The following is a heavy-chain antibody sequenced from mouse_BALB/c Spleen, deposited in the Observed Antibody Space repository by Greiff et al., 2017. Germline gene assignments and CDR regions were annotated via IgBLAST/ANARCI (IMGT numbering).Heavy chain of an antibody. V-gene: IGHV5-17*02. CDR3: ARTYYRYDEYAMDY. CDR1: GFTFSSFG. CDR2: ISSGSSTI. J-gene: IGHJ4*01. Sequence: EVQLVQSGGGLVQPGGSLKLSCAASGFTFSSFGMHWVRQTPEKGLEWVAYISSGSSTIYYADTVKGRFTIARDKPKNTLFLQMTSLRSEDTAMYYWARTYYRYDEYAMDYWGQGTSVTVSS. D-gene: IGHD2-14*01.